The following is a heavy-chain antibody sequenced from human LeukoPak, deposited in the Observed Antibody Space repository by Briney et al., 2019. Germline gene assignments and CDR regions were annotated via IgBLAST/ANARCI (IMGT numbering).Heavy chain of an antibody. V-gene: IGHV3-72*01. CDR3: ATSNSNGLSLFDY. Sequence: GGSLRLSCVVSGFTSSDHYIDWARQAPGKGLEWVGRIRNKVNSYTTEYAASVKDRFTISRDDSKNSVWLQMNSLKTEDSAVYYCATSNSNGLSLFDYWGQGTLVTISS. CDR1: GFTSSDHY. D-gene: IGHD6-25*01. J-gene: IGHJ4*02. CDR2: IRNKVNSYTT.